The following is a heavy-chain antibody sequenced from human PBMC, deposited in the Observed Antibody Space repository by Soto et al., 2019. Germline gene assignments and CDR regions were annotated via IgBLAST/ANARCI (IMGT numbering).Heavy chain of an antibody. CDR2: IYYSGST. Sequence: SETLSLTCTVSGGSISSYYWSWIQQPPGKGLEWIGYIYYSGSTNYNPSLKSRVTISVDTSKNQFSLKLSSVTAADTAVYYCAREIAGDSPRRYYYYGMDVWGQGITVTVSS. CDR3: AREIAGDSPRRYYYYGMDV. CDR1: GGSISSYY. J-gene: IGHJ6*02. D-gene: IGHD6-13*01. V-gene: IGHV4-59*01.